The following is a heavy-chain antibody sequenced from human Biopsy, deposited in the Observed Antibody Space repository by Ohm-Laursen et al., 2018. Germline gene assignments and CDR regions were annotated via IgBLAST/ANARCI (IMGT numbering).Heavy chain of an antibody. J-gene: IGHJ2*01. CDR3: ARDGKRWDYSTYFSWHFDL. Sequence: RSLRLSCSAAGLTFTSYAMHWVRQAPGKGLERVAVISYDGSGEYYADSLQGRFIISRDNPKNTVDLQMNSLRAEDTAVYFCARDGKRWDYSTYFSWHFDLWGRGTLVTVSS. D-gene: IGHD4-11*01. CDR2: ISYDGSGE. V-gene: IGHV3-30*03. CDR1: GLTFTSYA.